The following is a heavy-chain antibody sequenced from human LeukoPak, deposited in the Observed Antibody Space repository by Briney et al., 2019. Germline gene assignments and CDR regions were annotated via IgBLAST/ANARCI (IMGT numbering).Heavy chain of an antibody. CDR3: ARAAAVTGAFRDNYFDP. J-gene: IGHJ5*02. D-gene: IGHD6-19*01. V-gene: IGHV3-30*04. CDR1: GFTFSRYD. CDR2: IAYDGRNK. Sequence: GRSLRLSCVASGFTFSRYDMHWVRQAPGKGLEWVAVIAYDGRNKIYADSVKGRFTISRDNSKNTVYLQMNSLRPEDTAVYYCARAAAVTGAFRDNYFDPWGQGTLVTVSS.